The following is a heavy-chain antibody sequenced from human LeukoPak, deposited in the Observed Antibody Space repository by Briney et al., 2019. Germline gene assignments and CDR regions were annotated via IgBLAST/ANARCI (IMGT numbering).Heavy chain of an antibody. J-gene: IGHJ4*02. Sequence: GGSLRLSCAASGFTFITYSMNWVRQAPGKGLEWVSYISSSSSTIYYADSVKGRFTISRDNAKNSLCLQMNSLRAEDTAVYYCARDKYYYDSSGYSSFDYWGQGTLVTVSS. CDR2: ISSSSSTI. D-gene: IGHD3-22*01. V-gene: IGHV3-48*01. CDR1: GFTFITYS. CDR3: ARDKYYYDSSGYSSFDY.